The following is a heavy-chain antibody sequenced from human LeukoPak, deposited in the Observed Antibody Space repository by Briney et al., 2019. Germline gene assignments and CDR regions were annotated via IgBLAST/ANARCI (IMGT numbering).Heavy chain of an antibody. CDR1: GGSISSGNYY. V-gene: IGHV4-61*02. CDR2: IYTSGNT. D-gene: IGHD3-3*01. J-gene: IGHJ5*02. CDR3: ARDLITTPYNWFDP. Sequence: PSQTLSLTCTVSGGSISSGNYYWSWIRQPAGRGLEWIGRIYTSGNTNCNPSLKSRVTVSIDTSKNQFSLKLSSVTAADTAVYYCARDLITTPYNWFDPWGPGTLVIVSS.